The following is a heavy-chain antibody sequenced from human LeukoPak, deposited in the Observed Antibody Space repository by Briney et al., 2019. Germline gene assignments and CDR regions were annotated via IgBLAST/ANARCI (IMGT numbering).Heavy chain of an antibody. V-gene: IGHV3-11*01. CDR3: SRDLTTVTSFDF. Sequence: AGGSLRLSCAASGFIFSDYYMSWIRQAPGKGLEWISYISSSDNTIFYADSVKGRFTISRDNAKNSLYLQMNSLRAEDTAFYYCSRDLTTVTSFDFGGQRTLVTVST. CDR2: ISSSDNTI. CDR1: GFIFSDYY. J-gene: IGHJ4*02. D-gene: IGHD4-17*01.